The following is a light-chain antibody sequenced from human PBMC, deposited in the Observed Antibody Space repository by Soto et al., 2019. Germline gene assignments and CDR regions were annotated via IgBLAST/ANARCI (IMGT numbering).Light chain of an antibody. CDR3: QQYVTSSPRT. CDR2: GIS. J-gene: IGKJ5*01. Sequence: EILLTQSPGTLSLSPGERATLSCRASHTISSSYLAWYQQKPGQAPRLIMYGISRRANGIPDRFSGSGSGTDFTLTIPRLEPEDFALYYCQQYVTSSPRTFGQGTRLEIK. V-gene: IGKV3-20*01. CDR1: HTISSSY.